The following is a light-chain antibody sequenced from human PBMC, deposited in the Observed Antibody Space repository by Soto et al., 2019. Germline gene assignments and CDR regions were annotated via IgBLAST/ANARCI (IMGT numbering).Light chain of an antibody. Sequence: EIVLTQSPGTLSLSPGERAALSCRASQSVSNNYLAWYQQKPGQAPRLRIYGASSRATGIPDRFSGSGSGTDFTLTISRLEHEDFAVYYCQHSWTFGQGTKVEIK. CDR2: GAS. V-gene: IGKV3-20*01. CDR3: QHSWT. CDR1: QSVSNNY. J-gene: IGKJ1*01.